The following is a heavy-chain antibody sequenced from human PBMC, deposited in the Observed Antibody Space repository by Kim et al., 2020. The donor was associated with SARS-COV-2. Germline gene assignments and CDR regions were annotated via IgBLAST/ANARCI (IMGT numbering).Heavy chain of an antibody. Sequence: SETLSLTCTVSGGSISSSSYYWGWIRQPPGKGLEWIGSIYYSGSTYYNPSLKSRVTISVDTSKNQFSLKLSSVTAADTAVYYCARLSGSGGDPSNDFWSGYYHLPYYYYYMDVWGKGTTVTVSS. CDR3: ARLSGSGGDPSNDFWSGYYHLPYYYYYMDV. V-gene: IGHV4-39*01. J-gene: IGHJ6*03. D-gene: IGHD3-3*01. CDR2: IYYSGST. CDR1: GGSISSSSYY.